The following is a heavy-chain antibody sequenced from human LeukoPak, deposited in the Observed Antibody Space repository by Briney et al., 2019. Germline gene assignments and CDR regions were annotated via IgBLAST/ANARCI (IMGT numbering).Heavy chain of an antibody. CDR1: GFTFSSYG. D-gene: IGHD3-10*01. J-gene: IGHJ4*02. Sequence: GGTLRLSCAASGFTFSSYGMSWVRQAPGKGLEWVSAISGSGGSTYYADSVKGRFTISRDNAKNSLYLQMNSLRAEDTAVYYCARDKDDGSGSYYDSPFDYWGQGTLVTVSS. CDR2: ISGSGGST. V-gene: IGHV3-23*01. CDR3: ARDKDDGSGSYYDSPFDY.